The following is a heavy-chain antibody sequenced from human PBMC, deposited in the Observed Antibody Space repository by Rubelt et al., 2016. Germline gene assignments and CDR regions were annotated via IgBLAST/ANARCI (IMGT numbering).Heavy chain of an antibody. V-gene: IGHV4-39*01. Sequence: QVQLQQWGAGLLKSSETLALTCIVSGGSISSSSYYWDWIRQPPGKGLEWIGSLYYSGSTYYSPSLKSRVTISVDTSKNQFARNLTSVTAADTAVYYCARRSGSYYYYAMDVWGQGTTVTVSS. CDR3: ARRSGSYYYYAMDV. CDR1: GGSISSSSYY. D-gene: IGHD1-26*01. CDR2: LYYSGST. J-gene: IGHJ6*02.